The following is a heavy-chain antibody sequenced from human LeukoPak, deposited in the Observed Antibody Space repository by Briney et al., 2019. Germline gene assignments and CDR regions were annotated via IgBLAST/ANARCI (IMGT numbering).Heavy chain of an antibody. CDR3: ATYSSLNRREFQY. Sequence: GGSLRLSCAGSGLTFSNYWMGWVRQAPGKGLQWVANIKTDGSEKYYVDSVKGRFTISRDNAKNSLYLQMNSLRAEDTAVYYCATYSSLNRREFQYWGQGTLLTVSS. J-gene: IGHJ1*01. CDR2: IKTDGSEK. D-gene: IGHD3-22*01. CDR1: GLTFSNYW. V-gene: IGHV3-7*01.